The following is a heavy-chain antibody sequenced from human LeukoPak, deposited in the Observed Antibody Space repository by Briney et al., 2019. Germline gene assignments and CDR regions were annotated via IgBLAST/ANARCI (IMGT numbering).Heavy chain of an antibody. CDR1: GFTFSSYG. CDR2: IWYDGSNK. Sequence: GRSLRLSCAASGFTFSSYGMNWVRQALGKGLEWVAVIWYDGSNKYYGDSVKGRFTISRDNSKNTVSLQMNSLRVEDTAVYYCARLGSSWSFDYWGQGTLVTVSS. CDR3: ARLGSSWSFDY. D-gene: IGHD6-13*01. J-gene: IGHJ4*02. V-gene: IGHV3-33*01.